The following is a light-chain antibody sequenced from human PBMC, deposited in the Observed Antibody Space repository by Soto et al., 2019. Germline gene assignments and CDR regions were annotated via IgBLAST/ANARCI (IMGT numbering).Light chain of an antibody. V-gene: IGKV3-15*01. Sequence: EIVMTQSPATLSVSPGERVTLSCRASQSVSRSLAWYQQKPGQAPRLLIYGASTRATGIPARLSGSGSGTEFTLTISSLQSEDFAVYYCQHYSIWPPFTFGLGIKVDIK. CDR3: QHYSIWPPFT. J-gene: IGKJ3*01. CDR2: GAS. CDR1: QSVSRS.